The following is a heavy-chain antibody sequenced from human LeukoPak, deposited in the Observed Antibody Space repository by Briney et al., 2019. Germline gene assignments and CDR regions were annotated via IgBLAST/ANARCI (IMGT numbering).Heavy chain of an antibody. CDR2: TSYDGSNK. J-gene: IGHJ4*02. CDR1: GFTFSSYG. CDR3: AKGSFVDY. Sequence: AGGSLRLSCAASGFTFSSYGMHWVRQAPGKGLEWVAVTSYDGSNKYYAGSVKGRFTISRDNSKNTLYLQMNSLRAEDTAVYYCAKGSFVDYWGQGTLVTVSS. V-gene: IGHV3-30*18.